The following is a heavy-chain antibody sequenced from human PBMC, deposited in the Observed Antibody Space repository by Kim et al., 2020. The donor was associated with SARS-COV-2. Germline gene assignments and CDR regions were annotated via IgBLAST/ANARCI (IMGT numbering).Heavy chain of an antibody. D-gene: IGHD2-15*01. V-gene: IGHV3-7*04. J-gene: IGHJ4*02. CDR3: ARVVGGTRGVPGGNSDY. Sequence: VKGRFTISRDNAKNSLYLQMNSLRAEDTAVYYCARVVGGTRGVPGGNSDYWGQGTLVTVSS.